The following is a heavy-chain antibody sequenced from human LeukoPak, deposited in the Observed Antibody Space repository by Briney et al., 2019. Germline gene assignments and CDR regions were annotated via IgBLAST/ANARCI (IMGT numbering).Heavy chain of an antibody. D-gene: IGHD2-2*01. Sequence: SETLSLTCTVSGGSISSSSYYWGWIRQPPGKGLEWIGSIYYSGSTYYNPSLKSRVTISVDTSKNQFSLKLSSVTAADTAVYYCARHRIVVVPAAIPNWFDPWGQGTLVIVSS. J-gene: IGHJ5*02. CDR3: ARHRIVVVPAAIPNWFDP. V-gene: IGHV4-39*01. CDR1: GGSISSSSYY. CDR2: IYYSGST.